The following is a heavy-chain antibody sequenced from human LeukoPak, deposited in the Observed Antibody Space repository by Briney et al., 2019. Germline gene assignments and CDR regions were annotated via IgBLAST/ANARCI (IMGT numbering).Heavy chain of an antibody. D-gene: IGHD2-2*01. CDR2: ISYDGSNK. Sequence: GRSLRLSCAASGFTFSSYAMHWVRQAPGRGLEWVAVISYDGSNKYYADSVKGRFTISRDNSKNTLYLQMHSLRAEDTAVYYCAKTRSAPDIVVVPAAYYFDYWGQGTLVTVSS. CDR1: GFTFSSYA. CDR3: AKTRSAPDIVVVPAAYYFDY. J-gene: IGHJ4*02. V-gene: IGHV3-30-3*02.